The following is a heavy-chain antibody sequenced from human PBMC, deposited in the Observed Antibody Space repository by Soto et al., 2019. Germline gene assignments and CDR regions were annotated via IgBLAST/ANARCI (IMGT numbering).Heavy chain of an antibody. CDR3: ARGGGLGSGYYYMDV. CDR2: IYYSGST. D-gene: IGHD2-15*01. CDR1: GGSISSYY. J-gene: IGHJ6*03. Sequence: QVQLQESGPGLVKPSETLSLTCTVSGGSISSYYWSWIRQPPGKGLEWIGYIYYSGSTNYNPSLTSRVTISVDTSKNQFSLKLSSVTAADTAVYYCARGGGLGSGYYYMDVWGKGTTVTVSS. V-gene: IGHV4-59*01.